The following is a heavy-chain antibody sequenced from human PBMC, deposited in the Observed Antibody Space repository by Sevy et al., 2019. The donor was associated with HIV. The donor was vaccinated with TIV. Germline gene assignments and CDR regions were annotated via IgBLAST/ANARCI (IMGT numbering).Heavy chain of an antibody. D-gene: IGHD4-17*01. Sequence: GGSLRLSCAASGFMFSSYSVHWVRQAPGKGLEWVAVISYAGSNKYYADSVKGRFTISRDNSKNTLYLQMNSLRAEDTPVYYCARDVAFTTEYSYGMDVWGQGTTVTVSS. CDR3: ARDVAFTTEYSYGMDV. CDR2: ISYAGSNK. J-gene: IGHJ6*02. CDR1: GFMFSSYS. V-gene: IGHV3-30-3*01.